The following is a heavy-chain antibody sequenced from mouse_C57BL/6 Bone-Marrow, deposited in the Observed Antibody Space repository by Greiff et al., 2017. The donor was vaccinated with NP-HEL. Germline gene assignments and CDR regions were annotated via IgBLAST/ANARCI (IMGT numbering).Heavy chain of an antibody. CDR1: GFTFSDYG. D-gene: IGHD1-1*01. V-gene: IGHV5-15*01. CDR2: ISNLAYSI. CDR3: ARHASNYYGSSGWFAY. J-gene: IGHJ3*01. Sequence: EVQLQQSGGGLVQPGGSLKLSCAASGFTFSDYGMAWVRQAPRKGPEWVAFISNLAYSIYYADTVTGRFTISRENAKNTLYLEMSSLRSEDTAMYYCARHASNYYGSSGWFAYWGQGTLVTVSA.